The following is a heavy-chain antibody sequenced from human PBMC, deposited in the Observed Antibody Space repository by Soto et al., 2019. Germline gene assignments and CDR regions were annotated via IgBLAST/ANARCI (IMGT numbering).Heavy chain of an antibody. Sequence: QVQLQESGPGLVKPSETLSLTCTVSGGSISSGDYYWSWIRQPPGKGLAGIGYIYYRGNTYYNPSIKSRVTISADTAKNQFALKLNTMTAGDTAVYYCARDSSRVAAALGPSFDYWGQGTLVTVSS. J-gene: IGHJ4*02. D-gene: IGHD2-2*01. CDR1: GGSISSGDYY. CDR2: IYYRGNT. CDR3: ARDSSRVAAALGPSFDY. V-gene: IGHV4-30-4*01.